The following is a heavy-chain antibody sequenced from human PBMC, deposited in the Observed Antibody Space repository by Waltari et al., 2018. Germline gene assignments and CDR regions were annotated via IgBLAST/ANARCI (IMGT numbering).Heavy chain of an antibody. D-gene: IGHD6-13*01. CDR1: GFTFRTAW. CDR3: TRGGSDSSWYWKS. Sequence: DVQLVESGGGLVQPGGSLGLSCAAPGFTFRTAWMTWVRQAPGKGLEWVANIKQDGSEKYYVDSVKGRFTISRDNAKNSLSLQMNSLRAEDTAVYYCTRGGSDSSWYWKSWGQGTLVTVSS. J-gene: IGHJ5*02. CDR2: IKQDGSEK. V-gene: IGHV3-7*01.